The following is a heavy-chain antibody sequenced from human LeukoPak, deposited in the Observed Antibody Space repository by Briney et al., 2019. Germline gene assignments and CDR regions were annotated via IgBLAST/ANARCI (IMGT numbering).Heavy chain of an antibody. CDR1: GFTFSSYW. Sequence: GGSLRLSCAASGFTFSSYWMDWVRQAPGKGLEWVDNIKQDGSEKYYVDSVKGRFTISRDNAKNSLYLQMNSLRAEDTAVYYCARAFYDSRGYYYPIGYWGQGTLVTVSS. CDR3: ARAFYDSRGYYYPIGY. V-gene: IGHV3-7*04. CDR2: IKQDGSEK. D-gene: IGHD3-22*01. J-gene: IGHJ4*02.